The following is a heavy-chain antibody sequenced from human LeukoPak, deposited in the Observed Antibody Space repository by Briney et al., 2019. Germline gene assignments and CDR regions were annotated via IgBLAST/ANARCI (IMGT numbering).Heavy chain of an antibody. V-gene: IGHV3-7*01. Sequence: GGSLRLSCATSGFTFSTYWMSWVRQAPGKGLEWVANIKQDGREKYYVDSVRGRFTISRDKAKNSLYLQMNSLRAEDTAVYYCARWIFTTAHFDCWGQGTLVTVSS. J-gene: IGHJ4*02. CDR2: IKQDGREK. CDR3: ARWIFTTAHFDC. CDR1: GFTFSTYW. D-gene: IGHD2-2*03.